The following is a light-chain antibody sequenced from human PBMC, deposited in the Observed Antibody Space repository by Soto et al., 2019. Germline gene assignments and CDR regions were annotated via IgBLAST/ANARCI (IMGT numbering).Light chain of an antibody. J-gene: IGKJ4*01. V-gene: IGKV3-20*01. CDR3: QQYGSSPPVT. CDR1: QSVSSTY. CDR2: GAS. Sequence: EIVLTQSPGTLSLSPGERATLSCRASQSVSSTYLAWYQQKPGQAPRLLIYGASSRATGIPDRFSGSGSGTDFTLTISNLEPEDFAVYYCQQYGSSPPVTFGGGTKVDIK.